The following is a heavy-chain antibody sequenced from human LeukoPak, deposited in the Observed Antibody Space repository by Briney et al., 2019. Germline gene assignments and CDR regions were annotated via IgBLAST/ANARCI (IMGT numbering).Heavy chain of an antibody. J-gene: IGHJ4*02. CDR2: ISYDGSNK. Sequence: GGSLRLSCAASGFTFRSYGTHWVRQAPGKGLEWVAVISYDGSNKYYADSVKGRFTISRDNSKNTLFLQMNSLRVEDTAVYYCAKDFPSPYWGQGTLVTVSS. CDR3: AKDFPSPY. V-gene: IGHV3-30*18. CDR1: GFTFRSYG. D-gene: IGHD3-16*01.